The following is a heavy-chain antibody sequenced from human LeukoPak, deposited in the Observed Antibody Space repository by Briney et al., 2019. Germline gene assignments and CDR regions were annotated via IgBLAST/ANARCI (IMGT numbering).Heavy chain of an antibody. CDR1: GYTFTSYD. V-gene: IGHV1-8*03. CDR3: ARGVAAPYYYYMDV. D-gene: IGHD2-15*01. Sequence: ASVKVSCKASGYTFTSYDINWVRQATGQGLEWMGWMNPNSGNTGYAQKFQGRVTITRNTSISTAYMELSSLRSEDTAVYYCARGVAAPYYYYMDVWGKGTTVTVPS. J-gene: IGHJ6*03. CDR2: MNPNSGNT.